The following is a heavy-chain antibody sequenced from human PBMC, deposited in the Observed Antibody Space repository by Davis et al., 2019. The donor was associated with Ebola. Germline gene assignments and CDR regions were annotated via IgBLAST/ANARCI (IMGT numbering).Heavy chain of an antibody. J-gene: IGHJ4*02. Sequence: SETLSLTCAVYGGSFSGYYWRWIRQPPGKGLEWIGEINHSGSTNYNPSLKSRVTISVDTSKNQFSLKLSSVTAADTAVYYCARNGDYDILTGYLGLDYWGQGTLVTVSS. CDR3: ARNGDYDILTGYLGLDY. V-gene: IGHV4-34*01. CDR1: GGSFSGYY. CDR2: INHSGST. D-gene: IGHD3-9*01.